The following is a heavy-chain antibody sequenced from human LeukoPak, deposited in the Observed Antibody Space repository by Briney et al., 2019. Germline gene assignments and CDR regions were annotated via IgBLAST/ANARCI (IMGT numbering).Heavy chain of an antibody. D-gene: IGHD5-12*01. Sequence: PGGSLRLSRAASGFTFSSYAMSWVRQAPGKGLEWVSAISGSGGSTYYADSVKGRFTISRDNSKNTLYPQMNSLRAEDTAVYYCANYLYSGYAFRFDYWGQGTLVTVSS. CDR1: GFTFSSYA. J-gene: IGHJ4*02. V-gene: IGHV3-23*01. CDR2: ISGSGGST. CDR3: ANYLYSGYAFRFDY.